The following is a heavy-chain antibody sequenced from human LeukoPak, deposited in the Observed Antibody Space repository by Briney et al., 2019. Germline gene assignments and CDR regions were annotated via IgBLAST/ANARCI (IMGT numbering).Heavy chain of an antibody. Sequence: SETLSLTCTDSDGSISNYYWSWIRQPPGKGLERIGYIYYSGSTNYNPSLKSRVTISVDTSKNQFSLKLSSVTAADTAVYYCARGYSYGNYYFDYWGQGTLVTVSS. CDR3: ARGYSYGNYYFDY. J-gene: IGHJ4*02. CDR1: DGSISNYY. D-gene: IGHD5-18*01. V-gene: IGHV4-59*01. CDR2: IYYSGST.